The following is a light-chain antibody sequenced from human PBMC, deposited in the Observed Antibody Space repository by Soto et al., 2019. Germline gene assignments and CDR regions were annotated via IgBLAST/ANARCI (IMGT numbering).Light chain of an antibody. CDR3: QSYDSSLSGSV. CDR1: SSNIGAGYD. Sequence: QSVLTQPPSVSGAPGQRVTISCTGSSSNIGAGYDVHWYQQLPGTAPKLLIYRNSNRPSGVPDRFSGSKSGTSGSLAITGLQPDDDADYYSQSYDSSLSGSVFGGGTKLTVL. CDR2: RNS. V-gene: IGLV1-40*01. J-gene: IGLJ2*01.